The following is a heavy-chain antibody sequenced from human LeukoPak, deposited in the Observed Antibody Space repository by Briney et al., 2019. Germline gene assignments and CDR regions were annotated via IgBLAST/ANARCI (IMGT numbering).Heavy chain of an antibody. CDR2: NSGYNGNT. CDR3: ARTARYCSGGSCSYYFDY. V-gene: IGHV1-18*01. J-gene: IGHJ4*02. Sequence: GASVKVSCKASGYTFNSYAITWVRQAPGQGLEWMGGNSGYNGNTNYAQKLQGRVTMTTDTSTSTVFMELKSLRSDDTAVYYCARTARYCSGGSCSYYFDYWGQGTLVTVSS. CDR1: GYTFNSYA. D-gene: IGHD2-15*01.